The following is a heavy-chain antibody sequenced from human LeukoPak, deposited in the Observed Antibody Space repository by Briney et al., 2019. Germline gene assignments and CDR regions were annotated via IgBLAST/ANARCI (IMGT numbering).Heavy chain of an antibody. CDR1: GFTFSSYA. J-gene: IGHJ4*02. Sequence: GGSLRLSCAASGFTFSSYAMHWVRQAPGKGLECVAVISYDGSNKYYADSVKGRFTISRDNSKNTLYLQMNSLRAEDTAVYYCARAANYGSGSYLRSPADYWGQGTLVTVSS. D-gene: IGHD3-10*01. CDR3: ARAANYGSGSYLRSPADY. CDR2: ISYDGSNK. V-gene: IGHV3-30-3*01.